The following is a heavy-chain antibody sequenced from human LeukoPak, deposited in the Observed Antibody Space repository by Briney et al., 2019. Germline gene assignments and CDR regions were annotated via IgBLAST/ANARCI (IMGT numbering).Heavy chain of an antibody. D-gene: IGHD1-26*01. CDR2: ISGSDGST. CDR3: AKGRVGATGYFDY. Sequence: PGGSLRLSCAASGFTFSSYAMSWVRQAPGKGLEWVSAISGSDGSTYYADSVKGRFTISRDNSKNTLYLQMNSLRAEDTAVYYCAKGRVGATGYFDYWGQGTLVTVSS. V-gene: IGHV3-23*01. CDR1: GFTFSSYA. J-gene: IGHJ4*02.